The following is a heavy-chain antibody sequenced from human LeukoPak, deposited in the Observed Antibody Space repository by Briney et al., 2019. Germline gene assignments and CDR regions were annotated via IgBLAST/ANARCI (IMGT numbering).Heavy chain of an antibody. V-gene: IGHV4-61*01. CDR1: GGSVSSGSYY. D-gene: IGHD3-9*01. J-gene: IGHJ3*02. CDR3: ARDNYDVLTGETRAFDI. Sequence: PSETLSLTCTVSGGSVSSGSYYWSWIRQPPGTGLEWIGYIYYSGNTNYNPSLKSRVTIAVDTSKNQFSLKLSSVTAADTAVYYCARDNYDVLTGETRAFDIWGQGTMVTVSS. CDR2: IYYSGNT.